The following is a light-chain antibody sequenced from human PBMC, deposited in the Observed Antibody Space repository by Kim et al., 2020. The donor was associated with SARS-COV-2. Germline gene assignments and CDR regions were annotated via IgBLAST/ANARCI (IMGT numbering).Light chain of an antibody. CDR3: QSYDSSLFGYV. V-gene: IGLV1-40*01. CDR2: ANN. J-gene: IGLJ1*01. CDR1: SSNSGPGYD. Sequence: PRVAISCTGSSSNSGPGYDVHWYQQLPGKAPKLIIYANNNRPSGVPDRFSGSKSGTSASLAITGLQAEDEADYYCQSYDSSLFGYVFGTGTKVTVL.